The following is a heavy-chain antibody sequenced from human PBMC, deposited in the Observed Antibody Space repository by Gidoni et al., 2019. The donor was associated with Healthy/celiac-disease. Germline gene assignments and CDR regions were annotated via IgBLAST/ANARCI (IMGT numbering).Heavy chain of an antibody. D-gene: IGHD3-3*01. CDR1: GSTVSSHG. Sequence: EVQRVESGGGLVQQGGSHRLSGAAAGSTVSSHGMSWVRQAPGKGLEWVANIKQDGSEKYYVDSVKGRFTISRDNAKNSLYLQMNSLRAEDTAVYYCARVAYDFWSGYYYYFDYWGQGTLVTVSS. CDR2: IKQDGSEK. V-gene: IGHV3-7*01. J-gene: IGHJ4*02. CDR3: ARVAYDFWSGYYYYFDY.